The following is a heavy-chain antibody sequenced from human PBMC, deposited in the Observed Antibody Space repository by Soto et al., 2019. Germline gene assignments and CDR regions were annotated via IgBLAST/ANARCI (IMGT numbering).Heavy chain of an antibody. CDR3: ATCPVRTTCAFDI. CDR2: IYYSGST. D-gene: IGHD1-1*01. CDR1: GGSISSGDYY. V-gene: IGHV4-30-4*01. Sequence: QVQLQESGPGLVKPSQTLSLTCTVSGGSISSGDYYWSWIRQPPGKGLEGIGYIYYSGSTYYNPALKSRVTISVDTTKNQFSLKLSSVTAADTAVYYCATCPVRTTCAFDIWGQGTMVTVSS. J-gene: IGHJ3*02.